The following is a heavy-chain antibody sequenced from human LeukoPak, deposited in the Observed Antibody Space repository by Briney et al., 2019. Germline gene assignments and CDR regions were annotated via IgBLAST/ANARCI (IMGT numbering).Heavy chain of an antibody. CDR2: IYHSGSS. J-gene: IGHJ4*02. CDR1: GYSISSGYY. V-gene: IGHV4-38-2*02. Sequence: SETLSLTCAVSGYSISSGYYWGWIRQPPGKGLEWIGSIYHSGSSYYNPSLKSRVTISVDTSKNQFSLKLSSVTAAGTAVYYCARDLIAVAGTEWYYWGQGTLVTVSS. CDR3: ARDLIAVAGTEWYY. D-gene: IGHD6-19*01.